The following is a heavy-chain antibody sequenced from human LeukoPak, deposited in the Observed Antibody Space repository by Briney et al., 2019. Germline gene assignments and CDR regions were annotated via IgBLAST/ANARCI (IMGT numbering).Heavy chain of an antibody. Sequence: SETLSLTCTVSGGSISSYYWSWLRQPPGKGLEWIGYISYSGSTNFNPSLKSRVTTSVDTSKNQFSLKLSSVTAADTAVYYCAREGTAGTNLNWFDPWGQGTLVTVSS. J-gene: IGHJ5*02. CDR3: AREGTAGTNLNWFDP. CDR1: GGSISSYY. V-gene: IGHV4-59*01. CDR2: ISYSGST. D-gene: IGHD1-1*01.